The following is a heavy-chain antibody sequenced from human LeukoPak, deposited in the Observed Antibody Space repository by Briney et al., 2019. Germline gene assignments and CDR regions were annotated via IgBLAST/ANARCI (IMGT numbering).Heavy chain of an antibody. CDR3: ARDNGDSSSWYDY. J-gene: IGHJ4*02. Sequence: SGTLSLTCAVSGGSISSSNWWSWVRQPPGKGLEWIGEIYHSGSTNYNPSLKIRVTISIDKSKNQFSLKLSSVTAADTAVYYCARDNGDSSSWYDYWGQGTLVTVSS. CDR2: IYHSGST. CDR1: GGSISSSNW. V-gene: IGHV4-4*02. D-gene: IGHD6-13*01.